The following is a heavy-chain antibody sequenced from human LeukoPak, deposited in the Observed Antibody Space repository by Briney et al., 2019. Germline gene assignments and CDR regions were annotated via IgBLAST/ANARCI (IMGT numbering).Heavy chain of an antibody. CDR2: IYHSGST. J-gene: IGHJ5*02. Sequence: SETLSLTCAVSGYSISSGYYWGWIRQPPGKGLEWIGTIYHSGSTYYSPSLKSRVTISVDTSKNQFSLKLSSVTAADTAVYYCARGVYSSSFRVSLNWFDPWGQGTLVTVSS. CDR3: ARGVYSSSFRVSLNWFDP. V-gene: IGHV4-38-2*01. D-gene: IGHD6-6*01. CDR1: GYSISSGYY.